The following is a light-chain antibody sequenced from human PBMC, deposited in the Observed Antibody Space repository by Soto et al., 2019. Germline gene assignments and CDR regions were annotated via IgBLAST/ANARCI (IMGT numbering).Light chain of an antibody. Sequence: IVTTQSPTTLSVSPGERATLSCRASQSVSSNLAWYQQKPGQAPRLIIYGASTRATGIPARFSGSGSGTEFTLTISSLQYEDFAVYYSQQYNHWPGTFGQGTKV. J-gene: IGKJ1*01. CDR1: QSVSSN. CDR3: QQYNHWPGT. CDR2: GAS. V-gene: IGKV3-15*01.